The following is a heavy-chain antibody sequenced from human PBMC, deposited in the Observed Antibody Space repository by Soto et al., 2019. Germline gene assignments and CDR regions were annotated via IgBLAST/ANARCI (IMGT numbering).Heavy chain of an antibody. CDR3: ARLGFVVVKAARKGVRYGMDV. J-gene: IGHJ6*02. CDR1: GSRFTSYL. D-gene: IGHD2-2*01. V-gene: IGHV5-51*01. Sequence: GESVNRSYDVCGSRFTSYLLSCVRERPAKALECRGIIYPGDSDTRYSPSFQGQVTISADKSISTAYLQWSSLKASDTAMYYCARLGFVVVKAARKGVRYGMDVWGQGTTVTVYS. CDR2: IYPGDSDT.